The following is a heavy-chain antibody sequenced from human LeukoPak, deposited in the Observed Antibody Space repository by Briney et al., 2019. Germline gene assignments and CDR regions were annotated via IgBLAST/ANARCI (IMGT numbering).Heavy chain of an antibody. CDR3: GRGTTPAAAAH. V-gene: IGHV4-39*01. CDR1: GGSISSGCYY. J-gene: IGHJ1*01. D-gene: IGHD6-25*01. CDR2: IYYSGNT. Sequence: WETLSPIRTVSGGSISSGCYYWGWIRQPPGKGLEWIGSIYYSGNTNYNPSLKSRVTISADTSKNQFSLKLSSVTAADTAAYYCGRGTTPAAAAHWGQGILVTVSS.